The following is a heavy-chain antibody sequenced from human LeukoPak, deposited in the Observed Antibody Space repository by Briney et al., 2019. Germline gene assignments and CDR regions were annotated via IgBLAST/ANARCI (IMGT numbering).Heavy chain of an antibody. CDR2: INHSGST. V-gene: IGHV4-34*01. D-gene: IGHD2-2*01. CDR1: GGSFSGYY. J-gene: IGHJ3*02. CDR3: AYQYQLPNAFDI. Sequence: PSETLSLTCAVYGGSFSGYYWSWIRQPPGKGLEWIGEINHSGSTNYNPSLKSRVTISVDTSKNQFSLKLSSVTAADTAVYYCAYQYQLPNAFDIWGQGTMVTVSS.